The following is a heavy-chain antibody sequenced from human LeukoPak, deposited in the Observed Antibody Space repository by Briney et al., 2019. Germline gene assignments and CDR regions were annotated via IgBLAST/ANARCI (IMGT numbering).Heavy chain of an antibody. V-gene: IGHV4-34*01. CDR3: ARGRQLWPPASPLAPFDY. D-gene: IGHD5-18*01. CDR1: GGPFSGYY. J-gene: IGHJ4*02. CDR2: INHSGST. Sequence: SETLSLTCAVYGGPFSGYYWSWIRQPPGKGLEWIGEINHSGSTNYNPSLKSRVTISVDTSKNQFSLKLSSVTAADTAVYYCARGRQLWPPASPLAPFDYWGQGTLVTVSS.